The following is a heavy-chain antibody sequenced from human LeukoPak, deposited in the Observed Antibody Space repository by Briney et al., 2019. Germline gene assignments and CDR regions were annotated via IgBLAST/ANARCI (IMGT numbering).Heavy chain of an antibody. CDR1: GLTFSSYA. V-gene: IGHV3-23*01. Sequence: GGSLRLSCAASGLTFSSYAMSWVRQALGKGLEWVSAISGSGGSTYYADSVKGRFTISRDNSKNTLYLQMNSLRAEDTAVYYCAKDGGYCSSTSCHGLWGGQGTMVTVSS. J-gene: IGHJ3*01. D-gene: IGHD2-2*01. CDR3: AKDGGYCSSTSCHGLW. CDR2: ISGSGGST.